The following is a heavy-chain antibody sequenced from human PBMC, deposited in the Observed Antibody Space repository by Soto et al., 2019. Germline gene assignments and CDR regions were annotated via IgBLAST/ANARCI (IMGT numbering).Heavy chain of an antibody. CDR1: GFTFSSYD. V-gene: IGHV3-13*01. CDR2: IGTAGDT. D-gene: IGHD2-15*01. J-gene: IGHJ3*02. Sequence: PGGSLRLSCAASGFTFSSYDMHWVRQATGKGLEWVSAIGTAGDTYYPGSVKGRFTISRENAKNSLYLQMNSLRAGDTAVYYCARAYCSGGSCNDAFDIWGQGTMVTV. CDR3: ARAYCSGGSCNDAFDI.